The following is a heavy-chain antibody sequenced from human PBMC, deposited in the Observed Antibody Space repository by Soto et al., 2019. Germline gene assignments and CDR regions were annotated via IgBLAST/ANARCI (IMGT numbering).Heavy chain of an antibody. CDR2: LTWNGEVL. CDR1: GFTFDDYA. V-gene: IGHV3-9*01. Sequence: GGSLRLSCVASGFTFDDYAIHWVRQTPGKGLEWVSGLTWNGEVLGYADSVKGRFTISIDNDKYSLYLEMNRMRTKDTALDDCERAFVVVHSLNPGHPFDIWGQGTMVTVSS. D-gene: IGHD2-15*01. CDR3: ERAFVVVHSLNPGHPFDI. J-gene: IGHJ3*02.